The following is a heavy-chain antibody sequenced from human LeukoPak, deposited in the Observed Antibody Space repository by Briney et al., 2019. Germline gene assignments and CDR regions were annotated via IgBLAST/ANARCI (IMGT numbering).Heavy chain of an antibody. CDR1: GYTFTGYY. CDR2: VNPDSGGT. Sequence: ASVKVSCKASGYTFTGYYLHWVRQAPGQGLKWVGWVNPDSGGTYYAQKFQARVTMTRDTSITTAYMELSSLTSDDTAVYYCARDSHSGSGPFDSWGQGTLVTVSS. D-gene: IGHD3-10*01. V-gene: IGHV1-2*02. J-gene: IGHJ4*02. CDR3: ARDSHSGSGPFDS.